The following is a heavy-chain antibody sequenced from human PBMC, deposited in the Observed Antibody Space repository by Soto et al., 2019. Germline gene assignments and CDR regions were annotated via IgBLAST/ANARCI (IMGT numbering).Heavy chain of an antibody. Sequence: QVQLVQSGAEVKKPGSSVKVSCKASGGTFSSYAISWVRQAPGQWLEWMGGIIPISGTANYAQKCQGRVTITADESTSTAYMELSSLRSEDTAVYYCARSQGSSTSLEIYYYYYYGMDVWGQGTTVTVSS. D-gene: IGHD2-2*01. CDR3: ARSQGSSTSLEIYYYYYYGMDV. CDR1: GGTFSSYA. J-gene: IGHJ6*02. CDR2: IIPISGTA. V-gene: IGHV1-69*01.